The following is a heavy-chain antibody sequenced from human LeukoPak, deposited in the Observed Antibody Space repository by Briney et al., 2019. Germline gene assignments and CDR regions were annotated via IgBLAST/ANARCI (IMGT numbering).Heavy chain of an antibody. J-gene: IGHJ3*02. V-gene: IGHV4-39*07. CDR1: GGSISSSSYY. CDR2: IYYSGST. Sequence: PSETLSLTCTVSGGSISSSSYYWGWIRQPPGKGLEWIGSIYYSGSTYYNPSLKSRVTISVDTSKNQFSLKLSSVTAADTAVYYCARVYTPHYYGSGGQAFDIWGQGTMVTVSS. CDR3: ARVYTPHYYGSGGQAFDI. D-gene: IGHD3-10*01.